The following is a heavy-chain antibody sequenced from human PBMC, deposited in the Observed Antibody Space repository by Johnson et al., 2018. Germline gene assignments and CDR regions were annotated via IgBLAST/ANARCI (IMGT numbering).Heavy chain of an antibody. CDR1: GFTFSNYG. J-gene: IGHJ6*03. V-gene: IGHV3-30*18. CDR3: AKEGSSSSFYNYYYMDV. D-gene: IGHD6-6*01. CDR2: ISYDASKK. Sequence: QVQLVQSGGGVVQPGRSLRLSCAASGFTFSNYGMHWVRQAPGKGLEWVALISYDASKKYYTDSVQGRFTISRADSKNTLFLHVNSLGAEDTAVYYCAKEGSSSSFYNYYYMDVWGKGTTVTVSS.